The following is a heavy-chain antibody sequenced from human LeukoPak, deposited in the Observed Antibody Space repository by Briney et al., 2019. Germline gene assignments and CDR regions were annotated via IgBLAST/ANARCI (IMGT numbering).Heavy chain of an antibody. V-gene: IGHV4-30-2*01. CDR1: GGSISSGGYY. Sequence: SQTLSLTCTVSGGSISSGGYYWSWIRQPPGKGLEWIGYIYHSGSTHYNPSLKSRVTISVDRSKNQFSLKLSSVTAADTAVYYCARDKCSSTSCYNDYWGQGTLVTVSS. D-gene: IGHD2-2*02. CDR3: ARDKCSSTSCYNDY. J-gene: IGHJ4*02. CDR2: IYHSGST.